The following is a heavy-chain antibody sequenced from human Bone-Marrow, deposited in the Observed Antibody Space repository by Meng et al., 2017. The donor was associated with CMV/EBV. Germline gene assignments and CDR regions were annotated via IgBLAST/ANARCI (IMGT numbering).Heavy chain of an antibody. Sequence: GGTLRLTCAASGFSFNSYGMHWVRQAPGKGLEWVAVIWYDGNHKYYGDSVKGRFTISRDNSKDTLFLQMNSLRVADTAVYYCARSALSEPKEKFLKWQTGGDWGQGTLVTVSS. J-gene: IGHJ4*02. CDR2: IWYDGNHK. CDR1: GFSFNSYG. CDR3: ARSALSEPKEKFLKWQTGGD. V-gene: IGHV3-33*01. D-gene: IGHD3-3*01.